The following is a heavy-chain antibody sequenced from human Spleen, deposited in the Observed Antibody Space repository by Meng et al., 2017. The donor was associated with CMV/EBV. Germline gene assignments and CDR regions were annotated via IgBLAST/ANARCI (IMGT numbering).Heavy chain of an antibody. D-gene: IGHD3-3*01. CDR2: ISSSSSYI. J-gene: IGHJ6*02. V-gene: IGHV3-21*01. CDR3: ARLLAQSGYYYYYYGMDV. Sequence: GGSLRLSCAASGFTFDDYAMHWVRQAPGKGLEWVSSISSSSSYIYYADSVKGRFTISRDNAKNSLYLQMNSLRAEDTAVYYCARLLAQSGYYYYYYGMDVWGQGTTVTVSS. CDR1: GFTFDDYA.